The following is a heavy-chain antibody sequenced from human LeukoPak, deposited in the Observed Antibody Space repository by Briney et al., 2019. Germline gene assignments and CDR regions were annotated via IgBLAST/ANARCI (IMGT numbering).Heavy chain of an antibody. V-gene: IGHV4-39*01. D-gene: IGHD2-2*01. Sequence: PSETPSLTCTVSGGSISSSSDYWGWIRQPPEKGLEWIGSIYYSGSTYYKPSLKSRVTISVDTSKNQFSLKLTSVTAADTAVYYCARGHCSSTSCYYAAWFDPWGQGTLVTASS. CDR3: ARGHCSSTSCYYAAWFDP. CDR2: IYYSGST. CDR1: GGSISSSSDY. J-gene: IGHJ5*02.